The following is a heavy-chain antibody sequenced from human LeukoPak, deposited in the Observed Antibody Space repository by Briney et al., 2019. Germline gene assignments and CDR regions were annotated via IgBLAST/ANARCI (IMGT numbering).Heavy chain of an antibody. CDR2: ISGSGRTT. D-gene: IGHD3-10*01. J-gene: IGHJ4*02. V-gene: IGHV3-23*01. CDR3: AKTTSSLWFGEFRGGANYFDY. CDR1: GLNFNRFA. Sequence: AGSLRLSCTASGLNFNRFAVTWVRHAPGKGLEWVSAISGSGRTTHYADSVKGRFSISRDNSKNTLYLQLSRVRAEDTAVYYCAKTTSSLWFGEFRGGANYFDYWGQGALVTVSS.